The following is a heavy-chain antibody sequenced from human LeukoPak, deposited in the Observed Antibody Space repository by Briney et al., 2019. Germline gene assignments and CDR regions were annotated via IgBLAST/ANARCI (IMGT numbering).Heavy chain of an antibody. CDR3: ARLRGAYGSGTAYYFDY. V-gene: IGHV4-59*01. J-gene: IGHJ4*02. Sequence: SETLSLTCNVSGGSISSYYWTWVRQPPGKGLEWIGYIYHSGSTNYNPSLKSRVTISVDMSRNQFSLKVYSMTAADTAVYYWARLRGAYGSGTAYYFDYWGQGTQVTVSS. CDR1: GGSISSYY. CDR2: IYHSGST. D-gene: IGHD3-10*01.